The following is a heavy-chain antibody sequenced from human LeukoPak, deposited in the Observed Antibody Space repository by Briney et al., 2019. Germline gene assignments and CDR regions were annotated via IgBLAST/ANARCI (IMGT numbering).Heavy chain of an antibody. CDR3: AKYSGSYLYYFDY. D-gene: IGHD1-26*01. J-gene: IGHJ4*02. V-gene: IGHV3-23*01. Sequence: PGGSLRLSCAASGFTFSRYAMSWVRQAPGKGLEWVSAISGSGGSTYYADSVKGRFTISRDNSKNTLYLQMNSLRAEDTAVYYCAKYSGSYLYYFDYWGQGTLVTVSS. CDR1: GFTFSRYA. CDR2: ISGSGGST.